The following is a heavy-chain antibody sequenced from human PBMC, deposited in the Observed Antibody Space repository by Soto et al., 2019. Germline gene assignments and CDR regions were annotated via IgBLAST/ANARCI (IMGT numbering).Heavy chain of an antibody. D-gene: IGHD1-26*01. Sequence: GGSLRLSCAASGFTFSSYAMSWFRQAPGKGLEWVSAISGSGGSTYYADSVKGRFTISRDNSKNTLYLQMNSLRAEDTAVYYWAKVWDGWFVLWGQGTLVTVST. V-gene: IGHV3-23*01. CDR3: AKVWDGWFVL. J-gene: IGHJ5*02. CDR1: GFTFSSYA. CDR2: ISGSGGST.